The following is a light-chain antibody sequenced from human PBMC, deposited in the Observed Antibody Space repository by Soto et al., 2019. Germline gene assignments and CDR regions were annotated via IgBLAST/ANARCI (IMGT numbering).Light chain of an antibody. CDR2: NTN. Sequence: QSVLTQPPSASGTPGQRVTISCSGSGSNVGTNHVYWYQSLPGTAPKLLVYNTNQRASGVPDRFSGSKSGSSASLAITGLQVEDEAEYYCQSYGTTLSGLYVFGTGTKVTVL. V-gene: IGLV1-47*01. CDR1: GSNVGTNH. J-gene: IGLJ1*01. CDR3: QSYGTTLSGLYV.